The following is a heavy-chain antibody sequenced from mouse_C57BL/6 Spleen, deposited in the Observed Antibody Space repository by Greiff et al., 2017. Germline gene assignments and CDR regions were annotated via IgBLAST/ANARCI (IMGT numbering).Heavy chain of an antibody. CDR2: IYPSDSET. CDR1: GYTFTSYW. Sequence: QVQLQQPGAELVRPGSSVKLSCKASGYTFTSYWMDWVKQRPGQGLEWIGNIYPSDSETHYNQKFKDKATLTVDKSSSTAYMQLSILTSDDSAVYYCARNYGSSYLYWYFDVWGTGTTVTVSS. V-gene: IGHV1-61*01. J-gene: IGHJ1*03. CDR3: ARNYGSSYLYWYFDV. D-gene: IGHD1-1*01.